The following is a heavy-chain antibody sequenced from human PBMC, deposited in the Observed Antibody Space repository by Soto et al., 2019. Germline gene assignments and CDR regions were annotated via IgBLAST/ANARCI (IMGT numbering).Heavy chain of an antibody. CDR3: AEGAGLDY. CDR1: GFTFSSYG. V-gene: IGHV3-30*18. Sequence: QVQLVESGGGVVQPGRSLRLSCAASGFTFSSYGMHWVRQAPGKGLEWVAVISYDGSNKYYADSVKGRFTISRDNSKNTLYLQMNSLRAEDTAVYYCAEGAGLDYWGQGTLVTVSS. CDR2: ISYDGSNK. J-gene: IGHJ4*02.